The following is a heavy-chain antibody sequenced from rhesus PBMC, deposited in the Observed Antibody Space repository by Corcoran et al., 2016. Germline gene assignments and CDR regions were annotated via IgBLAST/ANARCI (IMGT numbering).Heavy chain of an antibody. D-gene: IGHD1-20*01. CDR2: DETEEGET. V-gene: IGHV1-111*02. Sequence: EVQLVQSGAEVKKPGASVKISCKASGYTFTDYYLHWVRQSPGTGLEWMGRDETEEGETIHAQKFKDRVTITADTSTDTAYMELSSLRSEDTAVDYCATGTWNNGYYFDYWGQGVLVTVSS. J-gene: IGHJ4*01. CDR1: GYTFTDYY. CDR3: ATGTWNNGYYFDY.